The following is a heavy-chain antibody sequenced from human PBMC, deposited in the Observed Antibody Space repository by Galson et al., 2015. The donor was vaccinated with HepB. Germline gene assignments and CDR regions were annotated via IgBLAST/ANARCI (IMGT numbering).Heavy chain of an antibody. Sequence: TLSLTCTVSGGSISSGDYFWSWIRQPPGKGLEHIGYIYYSGSTYYNPSLKSRVTISVDTSKNQFSLKLSSVTAADTAVYYCARLKRTVTTLGFFDFWGQGNLVTVSS. CDR1: GGSISSGDYF. CDR2: IYYSGST. CDR3: ARLKRTVTTLGFFDF. V-gene: IGHV4-30-4*01. D-gene: IGHD4-17*01. J-gene: IGHJ4*02.